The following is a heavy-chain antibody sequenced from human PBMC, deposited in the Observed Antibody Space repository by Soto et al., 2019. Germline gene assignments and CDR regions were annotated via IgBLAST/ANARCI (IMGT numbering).Heavy chain of an antibody. D-gene: IGHD3-3*01. J-gene: IGHJ6*02. Sequence: ASVKVSCKASGYTFTGYYIHWVREAPGQRLEWMGYINPNSGGPNYAQKFQGRVTMTRDTSISTAYMELSRLRSDDTAVYFCARDYWSGDRYYYGMDVWGQGTTVTVSS. CDR1: GYTFTGYY. V-gene: IGHV1-2*02. CDR2: INPNSGGP. CDR3: ARDYWSGDRYYYGMDV.